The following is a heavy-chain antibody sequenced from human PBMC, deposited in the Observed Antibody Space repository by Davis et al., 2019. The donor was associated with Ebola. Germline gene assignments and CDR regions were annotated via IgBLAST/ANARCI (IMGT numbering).Heavy chain of an antibody. Sequence: SVKVSCKASGYTFTGYYMHWVRQAPGQGLEWMGRIIPILGIANYAQKFQGRVTITADKSTSTAYMELSSLRSEDTAVYYCARDTGLRPYWGQGTLVTVSS. CDR1: GYTFTGYY. J-gene: IGHJ4*02. CDR2: IIPILGIA. CDR3: ARDTGLRPY. D-gene: IGHD5-12*01. V-gene: IGHV1-69*04.